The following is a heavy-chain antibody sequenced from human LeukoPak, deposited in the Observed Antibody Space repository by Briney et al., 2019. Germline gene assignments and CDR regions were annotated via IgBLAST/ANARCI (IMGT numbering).Heavy chain of an antibody. J-gene: IGHJ4*02. CDR1: GGSISSYY. D-gene: IGHD1/OR15-1a*01. CDR3: ARPNTNNAWSPFDY. V-gene: IGHV4-59*08. Sequence: SETLSLTCTVAGGSISSYYWSWIRQPPGKGLEWIGYIYYSGNTNYNPSLKSRVTISVDTSKNQFSLKLSSVTAADTAVYYCARPNTNNAWSPFDYWGQGTLVTVSS. CDR2: IYYSGNT.